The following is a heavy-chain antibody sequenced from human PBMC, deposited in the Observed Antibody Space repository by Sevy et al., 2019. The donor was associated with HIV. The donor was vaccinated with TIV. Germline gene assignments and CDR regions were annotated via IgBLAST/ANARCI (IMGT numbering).Heavy chain of an antibody. CDR3: ARDLEFYDYGDDGPAFMTDY. Sequence: GGSLRLSCAASGFTFSTYGMHWVRQAPGKGLEWVAVMWFDGSNTYYADSVKGRFTISIDIAKNTLHLQMNSLRAEDTAVYYCARDLEFYDYGDDGPAFMTDYWGQGTLVTVSS. CDR2: MWFDGSNT. D-gene: IGHD3-16*01. V-gene: IGHV3-33*01. J-gene: IGHJ4*02. CDR1: GFTFSTYG.